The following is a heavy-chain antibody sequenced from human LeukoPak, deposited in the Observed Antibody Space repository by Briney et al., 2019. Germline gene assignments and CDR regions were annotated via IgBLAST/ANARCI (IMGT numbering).Heavy chain of an antibody. J-gene: IGHJ4*02. CDR1: GFTFSNAW. CDR3: TTGIAVAGTPEFDY. CDR2: IKSKTDGGTT. D-gene: IGHD6-19*01. Sequence: PGGSLRLSCAASGFTFSNAWMSWVRQAPGKGLEWVGRIKSKTDGGTTDYAAPVKGRFTISRDDSKNTLYLQMNSLKTEDTAVYYCTTGIAVAGTPEFDYWGQGTLVTVSS. V-gene: IGHV3-15*01.